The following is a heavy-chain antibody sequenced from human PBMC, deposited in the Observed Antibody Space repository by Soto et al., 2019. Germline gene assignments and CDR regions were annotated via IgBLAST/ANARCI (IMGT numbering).Heavy chain of an antibody. V-gene: IGHV1-69*02. J-gene: IGHJ3*02. CDR1: GGSFSTYS. CDR2: IIPMLGIA. CDR3: PIGGWSGEVFAI. D-gene: IGHD2-21*01. Sequence: QVQLVQSGAEVKKPGSAVKVSCKDSGGSFSTYSMFWVRQAPGQGLEWMGRIIPMLGIANYAQKFKGRVTITADTATGPAYRALSRLTSDDTALYSCPIGGWSGEVFAIWGQGTLVSVSS.